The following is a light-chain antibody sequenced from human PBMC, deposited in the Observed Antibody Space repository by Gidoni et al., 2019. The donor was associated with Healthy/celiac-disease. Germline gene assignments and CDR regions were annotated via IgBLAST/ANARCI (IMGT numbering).Light chain of an antibody. CDR1: SSDVGGYNY. V-gene: IGLV2-14*04. J-gene: IGLJ2*01. CDR3: SSYTSSSTVV. Sequence: SSDVGGYNYVSWYQQHPGKAPKLMIYDVSNRPSGVSNRFSGSKSGNTASLTISGLQAEDEADYYCSSYTSSSTVVFGGGTKLTVL. CDR2: DVS.